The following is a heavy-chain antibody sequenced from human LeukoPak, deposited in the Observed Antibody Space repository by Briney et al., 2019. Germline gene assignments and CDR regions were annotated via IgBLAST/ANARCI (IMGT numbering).Heavy chain of an antibody. CDR1: GFXFSSYA. Sequence: GGSLRLSCAASGFXFSSYAMHWVRQAPGKGLEWVAVISYDGSNKYYADSVKGRFTISRDNSKNTLYLQMNSLRAEDTAVYYCARGGQFDGSGSYYLFDYWGQGTLVTVSS. V-gene: IGHV3-30-3*01. CDR3: ARGGQFDGSGSYYLFDY. CDR2: ISYDGSNK. J-gene: IGHJ4*02. D-gene: IGHD3-10*01.